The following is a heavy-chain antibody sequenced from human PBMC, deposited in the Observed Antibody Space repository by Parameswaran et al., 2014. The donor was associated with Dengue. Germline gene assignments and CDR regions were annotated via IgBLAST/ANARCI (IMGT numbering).Heavy chain of an antibody. J-gene: IGHJ3*02. D-gene: IGHD2-15*01. Sequence: ESLKISCAGSGFTFSSYSMNWVRQAPGKGLEWVSYISSSSSTIYYADSVKGRFTISRDNAKNSLYLQMNSLRAEDTAVYYCARDRSSAFDIWSQGTMVTVSS. CDR3: ARDRSSAFDI. CDR1: GFTFSSYS. CDR2: ISSSSSTI. V-gene: IGHV3-48*01.